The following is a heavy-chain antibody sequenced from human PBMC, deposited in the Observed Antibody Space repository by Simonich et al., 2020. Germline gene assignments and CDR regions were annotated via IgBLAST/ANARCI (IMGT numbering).Heavy chain of an antibody. Sequence: QVQLVESGGGVVQPGRSLRLSCAASGFTFSSYGMHWVRQAPGKGLEWVAVIWYDGSNKYYADSVKGRVTISRDNSKNTLYLQMNSLRAEDTALYYCARDRYCSGGSCYYFDYWGQGTLVTVSS. CDR1: GFTFSSYG. D-gene: IGHD2-15*01. CDR3: ARDRYCSGGSCYYFDY. V-gene: IGHV3-33*01. J-gene: IGHJ4*02. CDR2: IWYDGSNK.